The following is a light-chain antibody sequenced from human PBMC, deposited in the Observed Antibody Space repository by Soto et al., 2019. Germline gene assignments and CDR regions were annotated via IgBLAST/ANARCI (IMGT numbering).Light chain of an antibody. CDR2: EVS. V-gene: IGLV2-14*03. J-gene: IGLJ2*01. CDR1: SSDVGGYNF. CDR3: SSFTTTTLVV. Sequence: QSALTQPASVFGSPGQSITFSCTGTSSDVGGYNFVSWYQQHPGKAPKLMIYEVSSRPSGVSNRFSGSKSGNTASLTISGLQAEDEADYYCSSFTTTTLVVFGGGTKLTVL.